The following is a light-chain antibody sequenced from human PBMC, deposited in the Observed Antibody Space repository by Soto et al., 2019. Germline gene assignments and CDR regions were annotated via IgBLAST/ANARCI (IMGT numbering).Light chain of an antibody. V-gene: IGKV3-20*01. Sequence: EIVLTQSPGTLSLSPGDRASLSCRASQSVSNSYLAWYQQKPGQAPRLLIYGASIRATGIPDRFSGSGSGTDFTLTISRLEPEDFAVYYCQHYGSSPLFTFGPGTKVDI. CDR3: QHYGSSPLFT. CDR1: QSVSNSY. J-gene: IGKJ3*01. CDR2: GAS.